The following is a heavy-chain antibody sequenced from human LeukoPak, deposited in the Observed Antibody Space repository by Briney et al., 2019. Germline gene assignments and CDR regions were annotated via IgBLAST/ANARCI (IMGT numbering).Heavy chain of an antibody. CDR1: GASVSSSSYY. V-gene: IGHV4-39*01. Sequence: SETLSLTCTVSGASVSSSSYYWEWIRQPRGKGLEWVGSVFYSGSTNYNPSLKSRITMSVDTSKNQFSLRLNSVTATDTAVYYCATRRSGSHPYYWGQGTLVTVSS. CDR2: VFYSGST. CDR3: ATRRSGSHPYY. D-gene: IGHD1-26*01. J-gene: IGHJ4*02.